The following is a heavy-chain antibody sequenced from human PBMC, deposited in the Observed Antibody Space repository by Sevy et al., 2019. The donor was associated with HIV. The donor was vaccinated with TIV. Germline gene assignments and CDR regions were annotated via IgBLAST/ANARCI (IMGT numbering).Heavy chain of an antibody. J-gene: IGHJ6*03. D-gene: IGHD1-26*01. CDR1: GFTFSSYA. CDR3: AKNPGVGSYYYMDV. Sequence: GGSLRLSCAASGFTFSSYAMSWVRQAPGKGLEWVSSISGSGGTTYYADSVKGRFTVSRDNSKNTLYLQINSLRVEDTAVYYCAKNPGVGSYYYMDVWCKGTTVTVSS. V-gene: IGHV3-23*01. CDR2: ISGSGGTT.